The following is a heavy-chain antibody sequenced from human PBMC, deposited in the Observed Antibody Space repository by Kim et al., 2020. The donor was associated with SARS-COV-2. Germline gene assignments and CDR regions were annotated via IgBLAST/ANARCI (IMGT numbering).Heavy chain of an antibody. Sequence: ASVKVSCKASGYTFTSYAMHWVRQAPGQRLEWMGWINAGNGNTKYSQKFQGRVTITRDTSASTAYMELSSLRSEDTAVYYCARLGIAEDYYYYGMDVWGQGTTVTVSS. CDR1: GYTFTSYA. CDR3: ARLGIAEDYYYYGMDV. V-gene: IGHV1-3*01. D-gene: IGHD6-13*01. J-gene: IGHJ6*02. CDR2: INAGNGNT.